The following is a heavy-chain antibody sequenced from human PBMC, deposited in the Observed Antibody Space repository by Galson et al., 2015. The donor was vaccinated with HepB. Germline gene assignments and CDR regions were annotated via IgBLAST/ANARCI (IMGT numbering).Heavy chain of an antibody. CDR3: TTHSYDQYYYYGMDV. CDR1: GFTFSNAW. V-gene: IGHV3-15*01. J-gene: IGHJ6*02. Sequence: SLRLSCAASGFTFSNAWMSWVRQAPGKGLEWVGRIKSETDGGTTDYAAPVKGRFTISRDDSKNTLYLQMNSLKTEDTAVYYCTTHSYDQYYYYGMDVWGQGTTVTVSS. CDR2: IKSETDGGTT. D-gene: IGHD5-12*01.